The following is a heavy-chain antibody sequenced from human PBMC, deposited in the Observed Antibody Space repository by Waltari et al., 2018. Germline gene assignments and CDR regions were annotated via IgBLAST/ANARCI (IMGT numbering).Heavy chain of an antibody. J-gene: IGHJ6*02. Sequence: QVQLVQSGAEVKRPGASVKVSCKASGYSFSGYYMHWVRQAPGQGLEWRGWINPKSGGTNEAQELQGRVTMTRDTSISTAYMELSRLMSDDTAVYYCARRTVMASAGNGMDVWGQGTTVTVSS. CDR3: ARRTVMASAGNGMDV. V-gene: IGHV1-2*02. D-gene: IGHD2-21*01. CDR2: INPKSGGT. CDR1: GYSFSGYY.